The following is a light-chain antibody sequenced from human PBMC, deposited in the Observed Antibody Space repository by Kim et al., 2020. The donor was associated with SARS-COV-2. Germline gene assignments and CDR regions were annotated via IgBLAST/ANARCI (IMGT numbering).Light chain of an antibody. CDR1: QSISSY. J-gene: IGKJ2*01. CDR3: QQSYSTPYT. Sequence: SASAGVRVTITSRANQSISSYLSWYQQKPGKAPKLLIYAASSLQSGVPSRFSGSGSWTDFTLTISSLQPEDFATYYCQQSYSTPYTFGQGTKLEI. CDR2: AAS. V-gene: IGKV1-39*01.